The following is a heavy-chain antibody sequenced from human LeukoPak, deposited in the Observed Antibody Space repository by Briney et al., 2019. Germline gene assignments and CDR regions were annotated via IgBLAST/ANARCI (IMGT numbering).Heavy chain of an antibody. J-gene: IGHJ6*03. CDR2: IYHSGST. CDR3: AKHSSSWYEPSRDYYYYMDV. D-gene: IGHD6-13*01. V-gene: IGHV4-38-2*01. CDR1: GYSISSGYY. Sequence: SETLSLTCAVSGYSISSGYYWGWIRQPPGKGLEWIGSIYHSGSTYYNPSLKSRVTISVDTSKNQFSLKLSPVTAADTAVYYCAKHSSSWYEPSRDYYYYMDVWGKGTTVTVSS.